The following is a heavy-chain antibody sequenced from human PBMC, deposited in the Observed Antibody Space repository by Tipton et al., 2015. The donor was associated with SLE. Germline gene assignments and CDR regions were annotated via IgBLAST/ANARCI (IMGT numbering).Heavy chain of an antibody. Sequence: TLSLTCAVYGGSFSGYYWSWIRQPPGKGLEWIADINHSGSANYNPTLNSRVTISVDTSKSQVSLKLSSVTAADTAVYYCARVTRGYYGMDVWGQGTTVTVSS. CDR3: ARVTRGYYGMDV. J-gene: IGHJ6*02. D-gene: IGHD1-14*01. V-gene: IGHV4-34*01. CDR1: GGSFSGYY. CDR2: INHSGSA.